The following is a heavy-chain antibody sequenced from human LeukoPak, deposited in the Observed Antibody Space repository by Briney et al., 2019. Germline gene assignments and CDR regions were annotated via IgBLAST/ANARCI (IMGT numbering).Heavy chain of an antibody. D-gene: IGHD1-26*01. CDR1: GFTFSSYS. Sequence: GGSLRLSCAASGFTFSSYSMNWVRQAPGKGLEWVSSISSSGSYIYYADSVKGRFTISRDNAKNSLYLQMNSLRAEDTAVYYCARADLPSREWELSHIKAFDIWGQGKMVTVSS. J-gene: IGHJ3*02. V-gene: IGHV3-21*01. CDR3: ARADLPSREWELSHIKAFDI. CDR2: ISSSGSYI.